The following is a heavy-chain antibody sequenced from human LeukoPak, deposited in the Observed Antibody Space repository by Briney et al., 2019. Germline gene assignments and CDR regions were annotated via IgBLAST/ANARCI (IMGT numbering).Heavy chain of an antibody. Sequence: PGGSLRLSCAASGFTFSNYWMTWVRQAPGKGLEWVSLISSGGTYEYYADSVKGRFTISRDNSKNTLYLQLNSLRAEDTAVYYCARDSTYYYDSGSSGPHYFDNWGQGTLVTVSS. J-gene: IGHJ4*02. CDR2: ISSGGTYE. V-gene: IGHV3-30*01. CDR1: GFTFSNYW. CDR3: ARDSTYYYDSGSSGPHYFDN. D-gene: IGHD3-10*01.